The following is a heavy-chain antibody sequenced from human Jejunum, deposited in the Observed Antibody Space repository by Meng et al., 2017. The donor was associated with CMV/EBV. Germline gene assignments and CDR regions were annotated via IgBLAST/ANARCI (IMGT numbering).Heavy chain of an antibody. Sequence: VHLRESGPGLVKPSPTLSPTCSVSGGSIGSGDYYWSWIRQPPGKGLEWIGYIHDTGSTYYNPSLKSRVDISLGTSRNHFSLTLSSVTAEDTAVYFCARGSIFVSFDSWGQGTLVTVSS. CDR2: IHDTGST. D-gene: IGHD3-3*01. V-gene: IGHV4-30-4*08. CDR1: GGSIGSGDYY. CDR3: ARGSIFVSFDS. J-gene: IGHJ4*02.